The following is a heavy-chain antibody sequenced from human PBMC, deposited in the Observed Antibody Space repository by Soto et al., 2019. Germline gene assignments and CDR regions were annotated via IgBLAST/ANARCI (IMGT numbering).Heavy chain of an antibody. D-gene: IGHD3-22*01. CDR3: AGATYYYDSSGHFDY. CDR2: IIPIFGTA. V-gene: IGHV1-69*06. CDR1: GGTFSSYA. Sequence: SVKVSCKASGGTFSSYAISWVRQAPGQGLEWMGGIIPIFGTANYAQKFQGRVTITADKSTSTAYMELSSLRSEDTAVYYCAGATYYYDSSGHFDYWGQGTLVTV. J-gene: IGHJ4*02.